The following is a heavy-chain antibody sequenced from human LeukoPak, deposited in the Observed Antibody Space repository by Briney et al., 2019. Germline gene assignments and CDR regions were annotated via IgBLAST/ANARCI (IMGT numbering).Heavy chain of an antibody. CDR1: GYTFTGYY. CDR3: ARTVYYYGSGSYYNFDY. D-gene: IGHD3-10*01. J-gene: IGHJ4*02. V-gene: IGHV1-2*02. Sequence: EASVKVSCKASGYTFTGYYMHWVRQAPGQGLEWMGWINPNSGGTNYAQKFQGRVTMTRDTSISTAYMELSRLRSDDTAVYYCARTVYYYGSGSYYNFDYWGQGTLVTVSS. CDR2: INPNSGGT.